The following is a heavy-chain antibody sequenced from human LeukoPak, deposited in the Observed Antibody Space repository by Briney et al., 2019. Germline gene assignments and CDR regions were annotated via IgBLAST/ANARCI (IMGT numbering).Heavy chain of an antibody. CDR3: ARDIASTRMDV. CDR1: GFQFSSYA. Sequence: GGSLRLSCVGSGFQFSSYALSWVRHSPGKGLEWVAGVSASDSRTDYADSVKGRFTISRDNSKHTVYLQMNSLGAEDTAVYYCARDIASTRMDVWGQGTTVSVSS. D-gene: IGHD2-15*01. V-gene: IGHV3-23*01. CDR2: VSASDSRT. J-gene: IGHJ6*02.